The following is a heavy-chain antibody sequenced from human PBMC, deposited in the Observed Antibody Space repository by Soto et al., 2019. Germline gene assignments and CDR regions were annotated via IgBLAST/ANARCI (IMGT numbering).Heavy chain of an antibody. J-gene: IGHJ1*01. CDR2: MYPSGNR. CDR3: ASSKYDAVAGSAWCNT. Sequence: SETMCLPCAVSGGSLTSGGYSCGWNPQPQGPGLEWIGYMYPSGNRYYNPSLKGRATSSLDHSRNQFSLRLNSVTAAATAVYLCASSKYDAVAGSAWCNTWGQGTLVTVSS. V-gene: IGHV4-30-2*01. D-gene: IGHD2-15*01. CDR1: GGSLTSGGYS.